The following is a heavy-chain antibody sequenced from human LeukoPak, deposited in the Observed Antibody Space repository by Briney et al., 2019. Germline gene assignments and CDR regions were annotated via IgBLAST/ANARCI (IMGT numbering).Heavy chain of an antibody. CDR1: GGSVNKYY. Sequence: PSETLSLTCTVSGGSVNKYYWSWIRQPPGKGLEWIGYVYSSGITNYNVSLKSRVTIPVDTSKNQFSLRLTSMTAADSAVYYCARRLKPKDTLSYFDRWGQGTLVTVSS. V-gene: IGHV4-4*08. D-gene: IGHD5-18*01. CDR2: VYSSGIT. J-gene: IGHJ4*02. CDR3: ARRLKPKDTLSYFDR.